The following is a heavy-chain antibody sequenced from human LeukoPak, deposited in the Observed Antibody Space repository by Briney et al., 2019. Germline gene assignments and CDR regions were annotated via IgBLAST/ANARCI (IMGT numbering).Heavy chain of an antibody. D-gene: IGHD4-11*01. V-gene: IGHV4-38-2*01. Sequence: PSETLSLTCAVSGYSISSGYYWGWIWQPPGKGLEWIGSIYHSGSTYYNPSLKSRVTISVDTSKNQFSLKLSSVTAADTAVYYCAGSYSNYGSEFDPWGQGTLVTVSS. CDR3: AGSYSNYGSEFDP. CDR1: GYSISSGYY. J-gene: IGHJ5*02. CDR2: IYHSGST.